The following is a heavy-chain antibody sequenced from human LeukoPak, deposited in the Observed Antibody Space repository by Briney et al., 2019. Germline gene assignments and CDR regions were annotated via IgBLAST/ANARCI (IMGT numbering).Heavy chain of an antibody. J-gene: IGHJ4*02. V-gene: IGHV4-39*07. CDR3: ARGPSPHPPYFDY. Sequence: SETLSLTCTVSGGSISSSSYYWGWIRQPPGKGLEWIGSIYHSGSTYYNPSLKSRVTISVDTSKNQFSLKLSSVTAADTAVYYCARGPSPHPPYFDYWGQGTLVTVSS. CDR1: GGSISSSSYY. CDR2: IYHSGST.